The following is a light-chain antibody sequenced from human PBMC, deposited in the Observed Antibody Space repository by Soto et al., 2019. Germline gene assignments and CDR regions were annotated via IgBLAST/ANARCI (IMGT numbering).Light chain of an antibody. V-gene: IGLV2-23*02. Sequence: QSALTQPASVSGSPGQSITISCTGTSSDVGSYNLVSWYQQHPGKAPKLMIYEVSKRPSGVSNRFSGSKSGNTASLTISGLQAEDEADYYCCSSSAVVFGGGTQLTVL. CDR2: EVS. J-gene: IGLJ2*01. CDR1: SSDVGSYNL. CDR3: CSSSAVV.